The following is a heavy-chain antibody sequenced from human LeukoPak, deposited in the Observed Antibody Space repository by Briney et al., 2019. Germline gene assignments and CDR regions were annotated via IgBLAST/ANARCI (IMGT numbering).Heavy chain of an antibody. Sequence: GGSLRLSCAASGFTFSSYGMHWVRQAPGKGLEWVAFIRYDGSNKYYADSVKGRFTISRDNSKNTLYLQMNSLRAEDTAVYYCAKEWYYDSSGYPIDYWGQGTLVTVSS. CDR1: GFTFSSYG. CDR3: AKEWYYDSSGYPIDY. D-gene: IGHD3-22*01. V-gene: IGHV3-30*02. J-gene: IGHJ4*02. CDR2: IRYDGSNK.